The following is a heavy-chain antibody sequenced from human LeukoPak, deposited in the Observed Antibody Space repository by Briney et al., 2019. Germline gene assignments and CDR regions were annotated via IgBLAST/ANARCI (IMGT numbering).Heavy chain of an antibody. CDR3: ARGEDFWSGYPTESFDY. D-gene: IGHD3-3*01. V-gene: IGHV3-11*04. Sequence: GGSLRLSCAASGFTFSDYYMSWIRQAPGKGLEWVSYISSSGSTIYYADSVKGRFTISRDNAKNSLYLQMNSLRAEDTAVYYCARGEDFWSGYPTESFDYWAREPWSPSP. J-gene: IGHJ4*02. CDR1: GFTFSDYY. CDR2: ISSSGSTI.